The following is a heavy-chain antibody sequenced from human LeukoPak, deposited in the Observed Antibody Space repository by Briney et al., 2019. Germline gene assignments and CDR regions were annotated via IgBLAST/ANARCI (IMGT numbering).Heavy chain of an antibody. CDR2: INHSGST. CDR1: GGSFSGYY. J-gene: IGHJ5*02. CDR3: ARDTKRITIFGATYNWFDP. D-gene: IGHD3-3*01. Sequence: SETLSLTCAVYGGSFSGYYWSWIRQPPGKGLEWIGEINHSGSTNYNPSLKSRVTISVDTSKNQFSLKLSSVTAADTAVYYCARDTKRITIFGATYNWFDPWGQGTLITVSS. V-gene: IGHV4-34*01.